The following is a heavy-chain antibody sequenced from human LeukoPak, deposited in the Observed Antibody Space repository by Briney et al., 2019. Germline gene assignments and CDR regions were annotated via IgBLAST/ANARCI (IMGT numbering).Heavy chain of an antibody. CDR2: ISYDGSNK. J-gene: IGHJ4*02. CDR3: AREVGFRGYDYQFDY. V-gene: IGHV3-30*04. CDR1: GFTFSSYA. D-gene: IGHD5-12*01. Sequence: GRSLRLSCAASGFTFSSYAMYWVRQAPGKGLEWVAVISYDGSNKYYADSVKGRFTISRDNSKNTLYLQMNSLRAEDTAVYYCAREVGFRGYDYQFDYWGQGTLVTVSS.